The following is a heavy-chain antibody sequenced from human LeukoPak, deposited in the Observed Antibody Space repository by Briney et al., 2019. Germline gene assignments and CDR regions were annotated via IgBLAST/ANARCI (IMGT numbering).Heavy chain of an antibody. CDR2: MNPNSGNT. CDR1: GYTFTSYD. J-gene: IGHJ4*02. D-gene: IGHD6-13*01. V-gene: IGHV1-8*01. Sequence: ASVKVSCKASGYTFTSYDINRVRQATGQGLEWMGWMNPNSGNTGYAQKFQGRVTMTSNTSIITAYMELSSLRSEDTAVYYCARANRKRSYSSSSYWFDYWGQGTLVTVSS. CDR3: ARANRKRSYSSSSYWFDY.